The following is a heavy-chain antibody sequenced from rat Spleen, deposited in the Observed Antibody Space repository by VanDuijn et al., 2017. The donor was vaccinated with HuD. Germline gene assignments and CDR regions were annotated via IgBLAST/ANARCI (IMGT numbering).Heavy chain of an antibody. CDR1: GFTFSNYG. J-gene: IGHJ3*01. D-gene: IGHD1-1*01. V-gene: IGHV5-20*01. CDR2: ISYDGGST. CDR3: AKDLDYSGDNWFGY. Sequence: EVQLVDSGGGLVRPGRSMKLSCAASGFTFSNYGMAWVLQAPTKGLEWVASISYDGGSTYYRDSVKGRFTISRDNAKSTLYLQMESLRSEDTATYYCAKDLDYSGDNWFGYWGQGTLVTVSS.